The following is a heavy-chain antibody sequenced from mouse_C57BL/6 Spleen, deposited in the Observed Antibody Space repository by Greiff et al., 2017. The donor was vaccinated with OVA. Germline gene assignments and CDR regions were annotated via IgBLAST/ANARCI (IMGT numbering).Heavy chain of an antibody. J-gene: IGHJ2*01. V-gene: IGHV3-6*01. Sequence: ESGPGLVKPSQSLSLTCSVTGYSITSGYYWNWIRQFPGNKLEWMGYISYDGSNNYNPSLKNRISITRDTSKNQFFLKLNSVTTEDTATYYCARKGTTVDYWGQGTTLTVSS. CDR3: ARKGTTVDY. CDR2: ISYDGSN. CDR1: GYSITSGYY. D-gene: IGHD1-1*01.